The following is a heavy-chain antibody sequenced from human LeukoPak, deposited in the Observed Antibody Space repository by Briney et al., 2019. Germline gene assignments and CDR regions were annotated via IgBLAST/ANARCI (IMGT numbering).Heavy chain of an antibody. CDR1: GFTFSSYW. D-gene: IGHD5-18*01. CDR3: ARTRGYSYGFSYYYYGMDV. J-gene: IGHJ6*02. Sequence: GGSLRLSCAASGFTFSSYWMSWVRQAPGKGLEWVANIKQDGSEKYYVDSVKGRFTISRDNAKDSLYLQMNSLRAEDTAVYYCARTRGYSYGFSYYYYGMDVWGQGTTVTVSS. CDR2: IKQDGSEK. V-gene: IGHV3-7*01.